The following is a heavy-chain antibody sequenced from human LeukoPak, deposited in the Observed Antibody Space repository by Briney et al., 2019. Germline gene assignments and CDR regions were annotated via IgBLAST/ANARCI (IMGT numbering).Heavy chain of an antibody. D-gene: IGHD1-26*01. Sequence: SGTLSLTCAVYGGSFSGYYWSWIRQPPGKGLEWIGEINHSGSTNYNPSLKSRVTISVDTSKNQFSLKLSSVTAADTAVYYCARGSWEMVFDYWGQGTLVTVSS. CDR1: GGSFSGYY. V-gene: IGHV4-34*01. J-gene: IGHJ4*02. CDR2: INHSGST. CDR3: ARGSWEMVFDY.